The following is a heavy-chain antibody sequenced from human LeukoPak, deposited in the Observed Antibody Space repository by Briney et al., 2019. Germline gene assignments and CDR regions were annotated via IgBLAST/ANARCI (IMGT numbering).Heavy chain of an antibody. J-gene: IGHJ4*02. CDR1: GYTFTGYY. CDR3: ARSRTRNPFDY. CDR2: MNPYSGGT. V-gene: IGHV1-2*02. Sequence: ASVKVSCKASGYTFTGYYMHWVRQAPGQGLEWMGWMNPYSGGTNYAQKFQGRVTMTRDTSISTAYMELSRLRSDDTAVYYCARSRTRNPFDYWGQGTLVTVSS.